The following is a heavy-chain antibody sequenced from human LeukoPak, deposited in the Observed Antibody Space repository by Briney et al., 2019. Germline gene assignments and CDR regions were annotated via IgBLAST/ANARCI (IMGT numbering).Heavy chain of an antibody. D-gene: IGHD5-24*01. Sequence: SGTLSLTCAVSGGSISSSNWWSWVRQPPGKGLEWIGEIYHSGSTNYNPSLKSRVTISVDTSKNQFSLKLSSVTAADTAVYYCARDIDGYNALDYWGQGTVVTVSS. CDR3: ARDIDGYNALDY. CDR1: GGSISSSNW. V-gene: IGHV4-4*02. CDR2: IYHSGST. J-gene: IGHJ4*02.